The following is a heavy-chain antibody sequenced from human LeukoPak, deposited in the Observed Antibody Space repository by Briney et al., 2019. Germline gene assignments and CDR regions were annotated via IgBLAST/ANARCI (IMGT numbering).Heavy chain of an antibody. Sequence: GRSLRLSCAASGFTFSSYGMHWVRQAPGKGLEWVAVISYDGSNKYYADSGKGRFTISRDNSKNTLYLQMNSLRAEDTAVYYCAKGGEAYSSSTTDAFDIWGQGTMVTVSS. CDR1: GFTFSSYG. CDR2: ISYDGSNK. CDR3: AKGGEAYSSSTTDAFDI. D-gene: IGHD6-6*01. J-gene: IGHJ3*02. V-gene: IGHV3-30*18.